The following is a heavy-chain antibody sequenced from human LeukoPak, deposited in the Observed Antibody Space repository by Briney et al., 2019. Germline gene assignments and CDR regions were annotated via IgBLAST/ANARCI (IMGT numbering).Heavy chain of an antibody. CDR1: GGSLSSHF. J-gene: IGHJ4*02. V-gene: IGHV4-59*11. D-gene: IGHD2-2*01. Sequence: SETLSLTCTVSGGSLSSHFWSWIRQPPGKGLELIGHIYYTGTTYYNPSLNSRVTISLDTSRNQFSLRLTSVTAADAAVYYCARFSSDCSTASCYLTYWGQGTLVTVSS. CDR2: IYYTGTT. CDR3: ARFSSDCSTASCYLTY.